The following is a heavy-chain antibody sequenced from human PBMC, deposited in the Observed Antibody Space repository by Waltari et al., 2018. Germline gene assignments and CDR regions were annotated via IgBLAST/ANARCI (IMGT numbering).Heavy chain of an antibody. Sequence: QVQLQESGPGLVKASETLSLTCTISGYFISSGYYWGWIRRPPGKGLEWIGSIIHSGSTYYNPSLKSRVTISVDTSKNQFTLNLNSVTAADTAVYYCVRVSNQWYFDLWGRGTLVSVSS. CDR3: VRVSNQWYFDL. V-gene: IGHV4-38-2*02. J-gene: IGHJ2*01. D-gene: IGHD3-3*02. CDR1: GYFISSGYY. CDR2: IIHSGST.